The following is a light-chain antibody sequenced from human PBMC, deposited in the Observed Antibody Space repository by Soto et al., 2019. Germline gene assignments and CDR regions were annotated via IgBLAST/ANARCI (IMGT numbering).Light chain of an antibody. CDR2: SAS. J-gene: IGKJ1*01. CDR1: QSVSSD. CDR3: QQYNNWPRT. V-gene: IGKV3-15*01. Sequence: EIVRTQSPATLSLSTGERATLSCRASQSVSSDLAWYHQKPGQAPRLLIYSASTRATGIPARFSGSGSGTEFTLTINSLQSEDFAVYYCQQYNNWPRTFGQGTKV.